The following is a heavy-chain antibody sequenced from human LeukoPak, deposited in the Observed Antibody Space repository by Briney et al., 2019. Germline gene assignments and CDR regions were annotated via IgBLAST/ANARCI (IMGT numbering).Heavy chain of an antibody. CDR1: GFDVSNHY. CDR2: IQSAGNT. Sequence: GGSLRLSCSASGFDVSNHYLNWVRQAPGKGLEWVSMIQSAGNTYYADSVRGRFTISRDNSKNSLYLQMNSLRAEDTAVYYCRATVGGGSFRDYWGQGTLVTVSS. CDR3: RATVGGGSFRDY. V-gene: IGHV3-53*01. J-gene: IGHJ4*02. D-gene: IGHD3-16*01.